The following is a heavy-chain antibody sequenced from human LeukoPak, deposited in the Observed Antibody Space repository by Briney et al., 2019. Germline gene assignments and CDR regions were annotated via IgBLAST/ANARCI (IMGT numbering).Heavy chain of an antibody. Sequence: PSETLSLTCTVSGGSISSNSYYWSWIRQPAGKGLEWIGRIYTSGSTDYNPSLKSRVTISVDTSKNQFSLKLNSVTAADTAVYYCARKSVAVRDAFDIWGQGTMVTVSS. V-gene: IGHV4-61*02. J-gene: IGHJ3*02. CDR2: IYTSGST. CDR3: ARKSVAVRDAFDI. D-gene: IGHD6-19*01. CDR1: GGSISSNSYY.